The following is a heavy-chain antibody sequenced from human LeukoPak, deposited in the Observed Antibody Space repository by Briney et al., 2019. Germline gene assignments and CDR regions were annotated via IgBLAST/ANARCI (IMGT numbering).Heavy chain of an antibody. Sequence: PSETLSLTCAVSGYSISSGDYWAWIRQSPGKGLERIGNIFHSGSTYHNPSLESRVTISLDTSNNQFSLKLSSLTAADTAMYYCANYKRGPGNYYIDYWGQGTLVTVSS. J-gene: IGHJ4*02. CDR1: GYSISSGDY. CDR2: IFHSGST. CDR3: ANYKRGPGNYYIDY. V-gene: IGHV4-38-2*01. D-gene: IGHD3-10*01.